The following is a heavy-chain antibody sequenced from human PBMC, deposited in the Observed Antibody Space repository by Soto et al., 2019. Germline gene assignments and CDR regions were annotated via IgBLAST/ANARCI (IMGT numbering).Heavy chain of an antibody. CDR3: AKDLSPMWAYCGGDCYSDY. CDR2: ISGSGGST. V-gene: IGHV3-23*01. J-gene: IGHJ4*02. Sequence: GGSLRLSCAASGFTFSSYAMSWVRQAPGKGLEWVSAISGSGGSTYYADSVKGRFTISRDNSKNTLYLQMNSLRAEDTAVYYCAKDLSPMWAYCGGDCYSDYWGQGTLVTVSS. D-gene: IGHD2-21*01. CDR1: GFTFSSYA.